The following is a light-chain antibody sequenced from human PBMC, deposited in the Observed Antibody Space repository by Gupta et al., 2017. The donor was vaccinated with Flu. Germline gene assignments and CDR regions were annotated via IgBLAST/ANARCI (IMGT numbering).Light chain of an antibody. CDR1: SSAVGGYKY. Sequence: TISCTGTSSAVGGYKYVYWYHQHPGKAPDVVICEVTKRHARVPDRVSGSRSGNTTSVTVSGLQAEDEADYYCNSYANSNKYRVLFGGGTRLTVL. CDR2: EVT. V-gene: IGLV2-8*01. CDR3: NSYANSNKYRVL. J-gene: IGLJ2*01.